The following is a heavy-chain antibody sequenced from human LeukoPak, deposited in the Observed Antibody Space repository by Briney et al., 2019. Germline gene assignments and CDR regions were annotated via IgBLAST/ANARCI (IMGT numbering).Heavy chain of an antibody. Sequence: TGGSLRLSCAASGFIFSNYWLSWVRQAPGKGLEWVANIKQDGSERYYVDSVKGRFIVSRDNAKNSLYLQMNSLRAEDTAVYYCARVYDAWSGYYRDYWGQGTLVTVSS. D-gene: IGHD3-3*01. CDR1: GFIFSNYW. CDR3: ARVYDAWSGYYRDY. V-gene: IGHV3-7*04. CDR2: IKQDGSER. J-gene: IGHJ4*02.